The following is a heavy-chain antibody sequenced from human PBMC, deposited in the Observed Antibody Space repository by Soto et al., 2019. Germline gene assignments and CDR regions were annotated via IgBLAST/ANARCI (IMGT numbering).Heavy chain of an antibody. Sequence: QVQLVESGGGVVQPGRSLRLSCAASGFTFSSYGMHWVRQAPGKGLEWVAVISYDGRNKYYADAVKGRFTISRDNSKNTLYLKMSSLRAEDTAVYYCVKDGSSGWPYFYDMDVWGQGTTGTVSS. CDR2: ISYDGRNK. CDR3: VKDGSSGWPYFYDMDV. CDR1: GFTFSSYG. V-gene: IGHV3-30*18. J-gene: IGHJ6*02. D-gene: IGHD6-19*01.